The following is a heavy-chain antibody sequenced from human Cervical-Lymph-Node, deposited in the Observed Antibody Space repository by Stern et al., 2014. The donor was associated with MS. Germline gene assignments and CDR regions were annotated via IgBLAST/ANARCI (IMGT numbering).Heavy chain of an antibody. CDR2: ISTNTGHP. V-gene: IGHV7-4-1*02. Sequence: QMQLVQSGSELRKPGASVKVSCKASGYTFTKYAMNWVRQAPGQGLEWMGWISTNTGHPTYAQGFTGRFVFSLDTSVNTTYLQITGLKAEDTAVYYCARNQDFWSGPLDYWGQGTLVTVSS. J-gene: IGHJ4*02. CDR3: ARNQDFWSGPLDY. D-gene: IGHD3-3*01. CDR1: GYTFTKYA.